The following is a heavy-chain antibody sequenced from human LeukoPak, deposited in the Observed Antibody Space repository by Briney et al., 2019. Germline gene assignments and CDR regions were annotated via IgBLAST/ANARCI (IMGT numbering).Heavy chain of an antibody. J-gene: IGHJ4*02. V-gene: IGHV3-21*01. D-gene: IGHD6-19*01. CDR3: AGGWQWLDY. CDR2: ISSSGSYI. Sequence: GGSLRLSCAASGFPFSSYTMNWVRQAPGKGLEWVSSISSSGSYIWYADSVKGRFTISRDNSKNTLYLQMNSLRVDDTAVYYCAGGWQWLDYWGQGTLVIVSS. CDR1: GFPFSSYT.